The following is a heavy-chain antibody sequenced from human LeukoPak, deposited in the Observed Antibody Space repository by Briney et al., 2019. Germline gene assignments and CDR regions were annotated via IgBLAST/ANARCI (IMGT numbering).Heavy chain of an antibody. CDR3: ARPQRKGGRDNFDY. Sequence: SETLSLTCAVYGGSFSGYYWSWIRQPPGKGLEWIGEIYHSGDTNYNLSLKSRVAISVDTSKKQFSLKLSSVTAADTAVYYCARPQRKGGRDNFDYWGQGTLVTVSS. J-gene: IGHJ4*02. V-gene: IGHV4-34*01. CDR1: GGSFSGYY. D-gene: IGHD1-1*01. CDR2: IYHSGDT.